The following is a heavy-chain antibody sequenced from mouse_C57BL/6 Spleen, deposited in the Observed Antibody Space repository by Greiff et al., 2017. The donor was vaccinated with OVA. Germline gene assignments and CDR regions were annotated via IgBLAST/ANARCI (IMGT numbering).Heavy chain of an antibody. D-gene: IGHD3-1*01. V-gene: IGHV1-82*01. Sequence: VKLMESGPELVKPGASVKISCKASGYAFSSSWMNWVKQRPGKGLEWIGRIYPGDGDTNYNGKFKGKATLTADKSSSTAYMQLSSLTSEDSAVYFCAGGPGRYFDYWGQGTTLTVSS. J-gene: IGHJ2*01. CDR3: AGGPGRYFDY. CDR2: IYPGDGDT. CDR1: GYAFSSSW.